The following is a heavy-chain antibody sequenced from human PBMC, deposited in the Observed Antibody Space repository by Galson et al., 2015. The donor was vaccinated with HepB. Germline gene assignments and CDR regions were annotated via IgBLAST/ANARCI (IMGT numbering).Heavy chain of an antibody. CDR1: GFTFSSYA. CDR3: AKWGVGYSYGDY. D-gene: IGHD5-18*01. J-gene: IGHJ4*02. V-gene: IGHV3-23*01. Sequence: SLRLSCAASGFTFSSYAMSWVRQAPGKGLEWVSAISGSGGSTYYADSVKGRFTISRDNSKNTLYLQMNSLRAEDTAVYYCAKWGVGYSYGDYWGQGTLVTVSS. CDR2: ISGSGGST.